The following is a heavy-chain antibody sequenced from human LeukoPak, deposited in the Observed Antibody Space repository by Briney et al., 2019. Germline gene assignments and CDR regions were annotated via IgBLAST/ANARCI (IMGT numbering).Heavy chain of an antibody. Sequence: SQTLSLTCTVSGGSISSGGYYWSWIRQHPGKGLEWIGYNYYSGSTYYNPSLKSRVTISVDTSKNQFSLKLSSVTAADTAVYYCARVQYDFWSGHTSGYYFDYWGQGTLVTVSS. CDR3: ARVQYDFWSGHTSGYYFDY. CDR2: NYYSGST. J-gene: IGHJ4*02. CDR1: GGSISSGGYY. V-gene: IGHV4-31*03. D-gene: IGHD3-3*01.